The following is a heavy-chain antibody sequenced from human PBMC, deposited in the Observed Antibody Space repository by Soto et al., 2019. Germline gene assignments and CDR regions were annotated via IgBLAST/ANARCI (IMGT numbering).Heavy chain of an antibody. CDR3: ARPTYIVGATIPFDY. Sequence: ASVKVSCKASGYTFTSYYMHWVRQAPGQGLEWMGIINPSGGSTSYAQKFQGRVTMTRDTSTSTVYMGLSSLRSEDTAVYYCARPTYIVGATIPFDYRGQGTLVTVSS. CDR2: INPSGGST. D-gene: IGHD1-26*01. V-gene: IGHV1-46*01. CDR1: GYTFTSYY. J-gene: IGHJ4*02.